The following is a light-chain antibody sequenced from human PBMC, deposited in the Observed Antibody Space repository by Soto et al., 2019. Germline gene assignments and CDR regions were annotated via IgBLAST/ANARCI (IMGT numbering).Light chain of an antibody. CDR1: QSVSSY. V-gene: IGKV3-11*01. J-gene: IGKJ5*01. Sequence: EIVLTQSPATLSLSPGERATLSCRASQSVSSYLAWYQQKPGQAPRLLIYGASTRATGIPARFSGSGSGTDFTLTISRLEPEDFAVYYCQQYGFTFGQGTRLEL. CDR3: QQYGFT. CDR2: GAS.